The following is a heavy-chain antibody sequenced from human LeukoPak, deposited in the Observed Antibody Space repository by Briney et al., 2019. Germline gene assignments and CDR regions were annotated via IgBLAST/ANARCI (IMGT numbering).Heavy chain of an antibody. CDR1: GGSISSYY. V-gene: IGHV4-4*07. CDR3: ARDPGLGDSSEDWFDP. D-gene: IGHD3-22*01. Sequence: SETLSLTCTVSGGSISSYYWSWIRQPAGKGLEWIGRIYTSGSTNYNPSLKSRVTMSVDTSKNQFSLKLSSVTAADTAVYYCARDPGLGDSSEDWFDPWGQGTLVTVSS. J-gene: IGHJ5*02. CDR2: IYTSGST.